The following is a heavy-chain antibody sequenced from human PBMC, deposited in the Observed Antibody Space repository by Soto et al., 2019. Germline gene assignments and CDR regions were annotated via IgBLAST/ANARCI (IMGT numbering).Heavy chain of an antibody. V-gene: IGHV2-5*02. Sequence: QITLKESGPTLVKPTQTLTLTCTFSGFSLSTSGVGVGWIRQPPGKALEWLALIYWDDDKRYSPSLKSRLTITKDTSKNQVVLTMTNMDPVDTATYYCAHSSYALYVDTAMVEYWYFDLWGRGTLVTVSS. D-gene: IGHD5-18*01. CDR1: GFSLSTSGVG. J-gene: IGHJ2*01. CDR3: AHSSYALYVDTAMVEYWYFDL. CDR2: IYWDDDK.